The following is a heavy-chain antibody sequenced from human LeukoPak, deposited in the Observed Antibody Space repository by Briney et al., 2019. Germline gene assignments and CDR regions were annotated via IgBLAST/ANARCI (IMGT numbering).Heavy chain of an antibody. Sequence: GSLRLSCAASGFTFSSYSMNWVRQAPGKGLEWVSSISSSSSYIYYADSVKGRFTISRDNAKNSLYLQMNSLRAEDTAVYYCASVMENPDAFDIWGQGTMVTVSS. D-gene: IGHD1-14*01. J-gene: IGHJ3*02. V-gene: IGHV3-21*01. CDR2: ISSSSSYI. CDR1: GFTFSSYS. CDR3: ASVMENPDAFDI.